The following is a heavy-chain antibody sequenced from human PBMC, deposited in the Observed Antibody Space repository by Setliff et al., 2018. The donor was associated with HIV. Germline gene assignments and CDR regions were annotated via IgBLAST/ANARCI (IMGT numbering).Heavy chain of an antibody. CDR2: IYHSGST. CDR1: GGSISSNNW. CDR3: AREREKYSDWYYFDY. J-gene: IGHJ4*02. D-gene: IGHD6-19*01. Sequence: LSLTCAVSGGSISSNNWWTWVRQPPGKGLEWIGEIYHSGSTNHNPSLKRRVTISVDKSKNQFSLKLSSVTAADTAVYFCAREREKYSDWYYFDYWGQGTLVTVS. V-gene: IGHV4-4*01.